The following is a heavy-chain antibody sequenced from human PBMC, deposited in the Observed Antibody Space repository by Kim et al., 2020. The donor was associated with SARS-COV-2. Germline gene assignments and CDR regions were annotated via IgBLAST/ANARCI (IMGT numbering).Heavy chain of an antibody. D-gene: IGHD2-15*01. CDR1: GGSISSYY. J-gene: IGHJ3*01. CDR3: AGLALGYCSGGSCFHAFDG. Sequence: SETLSLTCTVSGGSISSYYWSWIRQPPGKGLEWIGYIYYSGSTNYNPSLKSLGSTNYNPSLKSRVTISVDTSRNQFSLKLSSVTAADTAVFYCAGLALGYCSGGSCFHAFDGWGQGTMVTVSS. CDR2: IYYSGST. V-gene: IGHV4-59*08.